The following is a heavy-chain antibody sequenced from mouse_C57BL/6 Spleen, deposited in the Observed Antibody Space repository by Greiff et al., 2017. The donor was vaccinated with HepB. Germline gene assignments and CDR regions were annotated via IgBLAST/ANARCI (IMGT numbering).Heavy chain of an antibody. D-gene: IGHD1-1*01. J-gene: IGHJ4*01. CDR3: AKHSRDYGSSYDAMDY. Sequence: VKLVESGPGLVAPSQSLSITCTVSGFSLASYGIDWVRQPPGKGLEWLGVIWGGGSTNYNSALMSRLSISKDNSKSQVFLKMNSLQTDDTAMYYCAKHSRDYGSSYDAMDYWGQGTSVTVSS. CDR2: IWGGGST. V-gene: IGHV2-9*01. CDR1: GFSLASYG.